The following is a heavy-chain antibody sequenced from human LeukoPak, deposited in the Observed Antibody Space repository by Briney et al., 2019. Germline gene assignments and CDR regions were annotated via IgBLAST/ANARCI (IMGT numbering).Heavy chain of an antibody. Sequence: SETLSLTCTVSGTSINSYNWNWIRQPPGKGLEWIGYIYYSGSTNYNPSLKSRVTISIDTSKDQFSLKLSSVTAADTAMYYCARDTYYYDSSGYYYREYMDVWGKGTTVTVSS. CDR2: IYYSGST. V-gene: IGHV4-59*01. CDR3: ARDTYYYDSSGYYYREYMDV. D-gene: IGHD3-22*01. CDR1: GTSINSYN. J-gene: IGHJ6*03.